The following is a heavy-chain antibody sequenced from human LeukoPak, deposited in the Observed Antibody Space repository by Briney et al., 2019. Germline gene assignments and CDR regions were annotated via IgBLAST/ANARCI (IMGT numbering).Heavy chain of an antibody. V-gene: IGHV4-34*01. D-gene: IGHD2-2*01. CDR2: INHSGST. Sequence: SETLSLTCAVYGGSFSGYYWSCIRQPPGKGLEWIGEINHSGSTNYNPSLKSRVTISVDTSKNQFSLKLSSVTAADTAVYYCARGKVGYCSSTSCYGGRFDYWGQGTLVTVSS. CDR1: GGSFSGYY. J-gene: IGHJ4*02. CDR3: ARGKVGYCSSTSCYGGRFDY.